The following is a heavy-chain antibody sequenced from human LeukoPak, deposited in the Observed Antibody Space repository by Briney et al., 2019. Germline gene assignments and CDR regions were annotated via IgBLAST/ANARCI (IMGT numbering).Heavy chain of an antibody. Sequence: GGSLRLSCAASGFTFSSDSMNWVRQAPGKGLEWVSSISSSSSYIYYADSVKGRFTISRDNAKNSLYLQMNSLRTEDTAVYYCAKDLMRDRWFGESWGQGTLVTVSS. CDR2: ISSSSSYI. J-gene: IGHJ5*02. CDR3: AKDLMRDRWFGES. CDR1: GFTFSSDS. D-gene: IGHD3-10*01. V-gene: IGHV3-21*01.